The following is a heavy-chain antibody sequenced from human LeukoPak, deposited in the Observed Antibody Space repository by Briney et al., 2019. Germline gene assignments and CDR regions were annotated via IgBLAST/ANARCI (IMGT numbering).Heavy chain of an antibody. CDR2: IIPISGTA. J-gene: IGHJ6*04. CDR3: AGVGYSSSFPGLGDYYYYYGMDV. V-gene: IGHV1-69*01. CDR1: GGTFSSYA. D-gene: IGHD6-19*01. Sequence: SVKVSCKASGGTFSSYAISWVRQAPGQGLEWMGGIIPISGTANYAQKFQGRVTITADESTSTAYMELSSLRSEDTAVYYCAGVGYSSSFPGLGDYYYYYGMDVWGKGTTVTVSS.